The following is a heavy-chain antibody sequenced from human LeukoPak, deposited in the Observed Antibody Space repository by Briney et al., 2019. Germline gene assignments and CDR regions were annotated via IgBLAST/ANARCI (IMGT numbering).Heavy chain of an antibody. CDR1: GGSISSYY. J-gene: IGHJ6*02. Sequence: SETLSLTCTVSGGSISSYYWSWIRQPPGKGLEWIGYIYYSGSTNYNPSLKSRATISVDTSKNQFSLKLSSVTAADTAVYYCAGYCSSTSCPDMQGYYYYGMDVWGQGTTVTVSS. CDR3: AGYCSSTSCPDMQGYYYYGMDV. D-gene: IGHD2-2*01. V-gene: IGHV4-59*08. CDR2: IYYSGST.